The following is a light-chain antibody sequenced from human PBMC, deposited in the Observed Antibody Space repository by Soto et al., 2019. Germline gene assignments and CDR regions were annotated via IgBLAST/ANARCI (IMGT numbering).Light chain of an antibody. Sequence: QSVLTQPPSVSAAPGQKVTISCSGSSSNIGNNYVSWYQQLPGTAPKLLIYDNNKRPSGIPDRFSGSKSGTSATLGITGLRTGDEADYYCGTWDSSLSAFVVFGGGTKVTVL. V-gene: IGLV1-51*01. CDR3: GTWDSSLSAFVV. J-gene: IGLJ2*01. CDR2: DNN. CDR1: SSNIGNNY.